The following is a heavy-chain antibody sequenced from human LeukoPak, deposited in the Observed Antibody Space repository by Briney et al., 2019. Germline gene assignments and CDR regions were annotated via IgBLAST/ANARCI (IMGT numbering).Heavy chain of an antibody. CDR1: GGSISSSSYY. V-gene: IGHV4-39*01. J-gene: IGHJ5*02. Sequence: SETLSPTCTASGGSISSSSYYWGWIRQPPGKGLEWIGSIYYSGSTYYNPSLKSRVTISVDTSKNQFPLKLSSVTAADTAVYYCARQRRQSSSWYQNWFDPWGQGTLVTVSS. CDR2: IYYSGST. D-gene: IGHD6-13*01. CDR3: ARQRRQSSSWYQNWFDP.